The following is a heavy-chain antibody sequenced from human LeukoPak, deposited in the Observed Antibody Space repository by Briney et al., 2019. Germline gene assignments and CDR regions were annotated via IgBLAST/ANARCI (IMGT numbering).Heavy chain of an antibody. CDR2: SNPSGGST. Sequence: ASVKVSCKASGDTFTTDYIHWVRQGPGQGPEWMGVSNPSGGSTTNAQKFQGRVTMTRNTSISTAYMELSSLRSEDTAVYYCARRSIAVARKNSFDYWGQGTLVTVSS. V-gene: IGHV1-46*01. CDR3: ARRSIAVARKNSFDY. J-gene: IGHJ4*02. D-gene: IGHD6-19*01. CDR1: GDTFTTDY.